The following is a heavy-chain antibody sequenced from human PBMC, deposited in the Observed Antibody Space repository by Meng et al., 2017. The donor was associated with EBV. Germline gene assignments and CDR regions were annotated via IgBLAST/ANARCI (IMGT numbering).Heavy chain of an antibody. CDR1: GGTFRSDA. CDR2: LIPMVGAP. V-gene: IGHV1-69*01. D-gene: IGHD3-10*01. J-gene: IGHJ4*02. CDR3: ASESGRGFTPDY. Sequence: VRLAESGAGGKRLGAAVKCSCRTSGGTFRSDAVSWVRQAPGQGLEWMGGLIPMVGAPHYAQKFQGRVTIIADESTSTHSMELNSLRSEDTAMYYCASESGRGFTPDYWGQGTLVTVSS.